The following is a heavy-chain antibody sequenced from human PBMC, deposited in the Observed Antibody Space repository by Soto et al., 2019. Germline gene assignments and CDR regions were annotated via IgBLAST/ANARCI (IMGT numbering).Heavy chain of an antibody. J-gene: IGHJ4*02. CDR1: GFTFSNYA. CDR2: ISNSFSDGNT. CDR3: AKVFSPEGGNYFDY. V-gene: IGHV3-23*01. Sequence: GGSLRLSCAASGFTFSNYAMNWVRQAPGKGLEWVSAISNSFSDGNTHYADSVKGRFTISRDNDKNTVFLEMNSLRAEDTAVYYCAKVFSPEGGNYFDYWGQGTLVTVSS.